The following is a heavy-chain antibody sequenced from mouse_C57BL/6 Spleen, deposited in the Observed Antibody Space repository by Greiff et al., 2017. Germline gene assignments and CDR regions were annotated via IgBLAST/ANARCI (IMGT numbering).Heavy chain of an antibody. D-gene: IGHD2-2*01. Sequence: QVQLKQPGAELVKPGASVKVSCKASGYTFTSYWMHWVKQRPGQGLEWIGRIHPSDSDTNYNQKFKGKATLTVEKPSSTASMQFSSLTSEDSAVYYCAIPMVTGCMDYWGQGTSVTVSS. CDR2: IHPSDSDT. V-gene: IGHV1-74*01. CDR3: AIPMVTGCMDY. J-gene: IGHJ4*01. CDR1: GYTFTSYW.